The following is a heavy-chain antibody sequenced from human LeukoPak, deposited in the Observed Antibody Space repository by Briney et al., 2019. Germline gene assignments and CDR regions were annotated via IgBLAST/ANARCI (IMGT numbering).Heavy chain of an antibody. CDR2: IYTSGST. V-gene: IGHV4-61*02. CDR1: GGSISSGSYY. D-gene: IGHD4-17*01. J-gene: IGHJ4*02. CDR3: ARKHGYGVQKGSLDY. Sequence: SQTLSLTCTVSGGSISSGSYYWSWIRQPAGKGREWIGRIYTSGSTNYNPSLESRVTISVDTSKNQFSLELSSVTAADTAVYYCARKHGYGVQKGSLDYWGQGTLVTVSS.